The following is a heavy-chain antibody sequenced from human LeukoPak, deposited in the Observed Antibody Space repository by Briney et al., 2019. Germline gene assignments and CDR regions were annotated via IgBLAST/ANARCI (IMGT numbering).Heavy chain of an antibody. CDR1: GDSITSYY. Sequence: SETLSLTCTVSGDSITSYYLSWIRQPPGKRLEWIGYISYSGSTNYYPSVKSRVTMSVEMSKNQFSLKLRSVTAADTAVYYCARDSRSIAARLVYWGQGTLVTVSS. CDR3: ARDSRSIAARLVY. V-gene: IGHV4-59*01. D-gene: IGHD6-6*01. CDR2: ISYSGST. J-gene: IGHJ4*02.